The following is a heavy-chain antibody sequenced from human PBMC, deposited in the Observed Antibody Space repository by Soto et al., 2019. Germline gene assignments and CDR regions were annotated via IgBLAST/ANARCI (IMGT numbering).Heavy chain of an antibody. D-gene: IGHD1-1*01. Sequence: QVQLQESGPGLVKPSETLSLTCTVSGGSISSYYWSWIRQPAGKGLEWIGRLYNNASTSYNPSLKSRVTMSVDTSKNQFTLKLTSVTAADTAVYYCARVLSGYYWYYFDYWGQGTLVTVSS. CDR1: GGSISSYY. V-gene: IGHV4-4*07. CDR2: LYNNAST. J-gene: IGHJ4*02. CDR3: ARVLSGYYWYYFDY.